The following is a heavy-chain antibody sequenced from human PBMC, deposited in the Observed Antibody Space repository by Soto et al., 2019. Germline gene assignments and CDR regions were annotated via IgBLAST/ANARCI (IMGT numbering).Heavy chain of an antibody. J-gene: IGHJ6*02. Sequence: SCSASGFTFSNSWMSGFRQAPGKGLEWVANIKEDGSEKDSVDPVKGRFTITRDNAKNSLYLQMNNLRAEDTAVYFCTRKRFGMDVWGQGTTGTVSS. V-gene: IGHV3-7*03. CDR2: IKEDGSEK. CDR3: TRKRFGMDV. CDR1: GFTFSNSW.